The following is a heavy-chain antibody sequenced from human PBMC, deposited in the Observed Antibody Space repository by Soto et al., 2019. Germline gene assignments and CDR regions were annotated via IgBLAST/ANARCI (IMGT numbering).Heavy chain of an antibody. Sequence: SETLSLTCTVSGASISNYYWSWIRQPAGKGLEWIGRIYNSGSTNYNRSLKSRVTMSVDTSKNQFSLKLSSVTAADTAVYYCATDRTIFGVAAFVYWGQGILVTVSS. CDR3: ATDRTIFGVAAFVY. CDR1: GASISNYY. CDR2: IYNSGST. D-gene: IGHD3-3*01. J-gene: IGHJ4*02. V-gene: IGHV4-4*07.